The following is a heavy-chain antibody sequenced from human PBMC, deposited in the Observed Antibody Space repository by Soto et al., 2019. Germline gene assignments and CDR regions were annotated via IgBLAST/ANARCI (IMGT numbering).Heavy chain of an antibody. D-gene: IGHD2-2*01. CDR2: MSDDGSRQ. Sequence: QVQLVESGGGVVQPGRSLRLSCAASGFTLSGNDMHWVRQAPGKGPEWVAVMSDDGSRQYYADSVKCRFTISRDTSKSTLYLQMNSLTTEDTAVYYCARGGWYASWSSSDCWGQGTLVTVSS. J-gene: IGHJ4*02. CDR3: ARGGWYASWSSSDC. V-gene: IGHV3-30*03. CDR1: GFTLSGND.